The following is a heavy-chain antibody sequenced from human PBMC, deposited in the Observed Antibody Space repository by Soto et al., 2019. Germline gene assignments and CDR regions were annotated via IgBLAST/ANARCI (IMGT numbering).Heavy chain of an antibody. CDR3: ARDLSSGCDYFDY. CDR2: MNPNSGNT. V-gene: IGHV1-8*01. J-gene: IGHJ4*02. CDR1: GYTFTSYD. D-gene: IGHD6-19*01. Sequence: EASVKVSCKASGYTFTSYDINWVRQATGQGLEWMGWMNPNSGNTGYAQKFQGRVTMTRNTSISTAYMELRSLRSDDTAVYYCARDLSSGCDYFDYWGQGTLVTVSS.